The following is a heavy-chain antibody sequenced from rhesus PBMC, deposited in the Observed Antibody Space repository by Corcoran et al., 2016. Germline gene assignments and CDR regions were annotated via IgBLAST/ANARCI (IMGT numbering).Heavy chain of an antibody. CDR2: IDPSESDT. CDR3: AVGYSWTWGNYYYGLDS. CDR1: GYSFTSYW. Sequence: EVQLVQSGAEVKRPGESLKISCKTSGYSFTSYWISWVRQMPGKGLEWIGSIDPSESDTRYSPSFQGQVTISADKSISTAYLQWSSLKASDSATYYCAVGYSWTWGNYYYGLDSWGQGVVVTVSS. J-gene: IGHJ6*01. V-gene: IGHV5-2*01. D-gene: IGHD1-1-1*01.